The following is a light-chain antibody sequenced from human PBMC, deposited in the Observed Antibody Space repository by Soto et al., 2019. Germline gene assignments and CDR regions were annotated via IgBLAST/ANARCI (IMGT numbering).Light chain of an antibody. CDR3: QQYGSSPPWT. J-gene: IGKJ1*01. CDR1: QSVSSSY. V-gene: IGKV3-20*01. Sequence: EIVLTQSPGTLSLSPGERYTLSGRASQSVSSSYLAWYQQKPGQAPRLLIYGASSRATGIPDRFSGSGSGTDFTLTISRLEPEDFAVYYCQQYGSSPPWTVGPGTKVDIK. CDR2: GAS.